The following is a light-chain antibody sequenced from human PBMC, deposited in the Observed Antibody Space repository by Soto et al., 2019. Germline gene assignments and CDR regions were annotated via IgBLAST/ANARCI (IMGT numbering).Light chain of an antibody. CDR3: QQYTTSWT. CDR2: DAS. CDR1: QGISRW. Sequence: EIPMPQSHSTLSASVGARVTITCRASQGISRWLAWYQQRPGKAPKLLIYDASTLHSGVSSSFSGSASATEFTLTIRSLQPNVSATYYCQQYTTSWTFGQGTKVDIK. V-gene: IGKV1-5*01. J-gene: IGKJ1*01.